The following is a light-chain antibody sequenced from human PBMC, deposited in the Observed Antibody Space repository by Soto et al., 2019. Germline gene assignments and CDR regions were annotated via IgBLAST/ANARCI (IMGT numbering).Light chain of an antibody. J-gene: IGKJ2*01. CDR2: GAS. V-gene: IGKV3-20*01. CDR3: QQYGSSPGT. CDR1: QSVSSSS. Sequence: EIVLTQSPGTLSLSPGERATLSCRASQSVSSSSLAWYQQKPGQAPSLLIYGASSRATGIPDRFSGIGSGTDVTLTISRLEPEECAVYYCQQYGSSPGTFGQGTKREIK.